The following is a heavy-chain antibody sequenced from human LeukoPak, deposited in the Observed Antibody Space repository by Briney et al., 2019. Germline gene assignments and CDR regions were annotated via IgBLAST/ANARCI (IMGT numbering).Heavy chain of an antibody. Sequence: ESSETLSLTCTVSGGCISSSSYYWGWIRQPPGNGLEWIGSIYYSGSTYYNPSLKSRVTISVDTSKNQFSLKLSSVTAADTAVYYCARDPSAAGDFDYWGQGTLVTVSS. CDR3: ARDPSAAGDFDY. D-gene: IGHD6-13*01. V-gene: IGHV4-39*07. J-gene: IGHJ4*02. CDR1: GGCISSSSYY. CDR2: IYYSGST.